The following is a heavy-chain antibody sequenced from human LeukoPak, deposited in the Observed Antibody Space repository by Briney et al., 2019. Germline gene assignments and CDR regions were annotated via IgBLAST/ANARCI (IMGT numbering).Heavy chain of an antibody. V-gene: IGHV4-39*01. CDR2: IYYSGSA. CDR3: GSLLLVDLPAAINSNDN. J-gene: IGHJ4*02. D-gene: IGHD2-2*01. CDR1: GGSISGSSYY. Sequence: PSETLSLTCTVSGGSISGSSYYWGCIRQPPGKGLECIGSIYYSGSAYYNPSLKSRLTISVDTSKNQFSLELRSVTAADTAVYYCGSLLLVDLPAAINSNDNWGQGTQVTVSS.